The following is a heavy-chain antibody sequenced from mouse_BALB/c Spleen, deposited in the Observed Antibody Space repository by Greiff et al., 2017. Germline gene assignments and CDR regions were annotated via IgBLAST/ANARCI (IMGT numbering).Heavy chain of an antibody. CDR1: GFTFSSFG. CDR3: ARSDYRYDEGFAY. V-gene: IGHV5-17*02. Sequence: EVMLVESGGGLVQPGGSRKLSCAASGFTFSSFGMHWVRQAPEKGLEWVAYISSGSSTIYYADTVKGRFTISRDNPKNTLFLQMTSLRSEDTAMYYCARSDYRYDEGFAYWGQGTLVTVSA. CDR2: ISSGSSTI. D-gene: IGHD2-14*01. J-gene: IGHJ3*01.